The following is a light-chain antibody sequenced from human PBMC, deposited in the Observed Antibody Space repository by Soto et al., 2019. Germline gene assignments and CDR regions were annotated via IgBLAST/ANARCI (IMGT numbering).Light chain of an antibody. CDR3: QQYISYRA. J-gene: IGKJ1*01. CDR1: QSIDTW. Sequence: DIPLTQSPSTLSASVGDTVTITCRASQSIDTWLAWHQQKPGRAPKLLISKASILESGVPSRFSGSGSGTDFTLTINGLQPDDFAIYYCQQYISYRAFGQGTKWIS. V-gene: IGKV1-5*03. CDR2: KAS.